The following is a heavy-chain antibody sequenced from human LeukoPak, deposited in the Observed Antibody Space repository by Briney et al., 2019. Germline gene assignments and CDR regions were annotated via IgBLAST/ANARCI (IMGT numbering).Heavy chain of an antibody. V-gene: IGHV1-18*01. CDR1: GYTFTSYG. CDR3: ARGVYSSGWYYFDY. Sequence: ASVTVSCKASGYTFTSYGISWVRQAPGQGLEWMGWISAYNGNTNYAQKLQGRVTITTDTSTSTAYMELRSLRSDDTAVYYCARGVYSSGWYYFDYWGQGTLVTVSS. J-gene: IGHJ4*02. D-gene: IGHD6-19*01. CDR2: ISAYNGNT.